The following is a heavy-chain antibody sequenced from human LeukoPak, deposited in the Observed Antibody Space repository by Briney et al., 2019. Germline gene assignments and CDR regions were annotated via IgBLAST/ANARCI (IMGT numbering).Heavy chain of an antibody. J-gene: IGHJ6*02. V-gene: IGHV5-51*01. D-gene: IGHD6-13*01. CDR3: ARLAGSSWYHGMDV. CDR1: GYRFTSHW. CDR2: IYPGDSDT. Sequence: GKSLKISCQGSGYRFTSHWIGWVRQMPGKGLEWMGIIYPGDSDTKYSPSLQGQVTISADKSVNTAYLQWGSLKASDTAMYYCARLAGSSWYHGMDVWGQGTTVTVSS.